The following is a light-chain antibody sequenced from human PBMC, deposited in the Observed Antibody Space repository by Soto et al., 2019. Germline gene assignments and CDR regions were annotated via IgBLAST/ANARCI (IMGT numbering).Light chain of an antibody. CDR1: QGISNY. V-gene: IGKV1-27*01. CDR3: QKYNSAPPFT. Sequence: DIQMTQSPSSLSASVGDIVTITCRASQGISNYLAWYQQKPGKVPKLLIYAASTLQSGVPSRFSGSGSGTDFTLTISSLQPEDVATYYCQKYNSAPPFTCGPGTKGDIK. CDR2: AAS. J-gene: IGKJ3*01.